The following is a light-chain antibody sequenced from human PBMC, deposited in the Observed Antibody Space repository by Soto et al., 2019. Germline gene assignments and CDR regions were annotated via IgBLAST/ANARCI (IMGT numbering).Light chain of an antibody. Sequence: DIQMTQSPSSLPASVGDRVIITCRASQSIGAYLHWYQHKPGTAPKLLIYAASTLQSGVPSRFSGSGSGTDFTLTVNNLQPEDFATYYCQQCYSFPRTFGQGTKVEIK. CDR1: QSIGAY. J-gene: IGKJ1*01. CDR2: AAS. CDR3: QQCYSFPRT. V-gene: IGKV1-39*01.